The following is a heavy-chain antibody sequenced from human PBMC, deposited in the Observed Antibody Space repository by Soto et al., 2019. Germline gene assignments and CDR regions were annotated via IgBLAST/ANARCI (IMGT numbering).Heavy chain of an antibody. CDR2: INPANGNT. D-gene: IGHD1-26*01. V-gene: IGHV1-3*01. Sequence: QVQLVQSGAELKKPGASVNISCQASGFTFSDTLINWVRQGPGQRLEWKGWINPANGNTRYAELLQGIVTICSLSYASTAYVALSVLTSEDAAVYFCARDIVRVGLGANDAFDVWGQATVSTVSS. CDR1: GFTFSDTL. CDR3: ARDIVRVGLGANDAFDV. J-gene: IGHJ3*01.